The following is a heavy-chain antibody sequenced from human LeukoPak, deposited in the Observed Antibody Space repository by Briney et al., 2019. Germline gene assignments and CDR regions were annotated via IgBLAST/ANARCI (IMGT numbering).Heavy chain of an antibody. CDR2: ISGSAATT. CDR3: AKVVGALDY. Sequence: GESLRLSCAASGFTFSSYAMSWVRQAPGKGLEWVSTISGSAATTYYADSVRGRFTISGDSSKNTLYLQMNSLRAEDTAIYYCAKVVGALDYWGQGTLVTVSS. J-gene: IGHJ4*02. CDR1: GFTFSSYA. V-gene: IGHV3-23*01. D-gene: IGHD1-26*01.